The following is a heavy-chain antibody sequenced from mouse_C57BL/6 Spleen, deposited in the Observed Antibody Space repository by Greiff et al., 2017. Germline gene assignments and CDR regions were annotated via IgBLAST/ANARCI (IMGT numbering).Heavy chain of an antibody. V-gene: IGHV5-4*01. Sequence: VQLKESGGGLVKPGGSLKLSCAASGFTFSSYAMSWVRQTPEKRLEWVATISDGGSYTYYPDNVKGRFTISRDNAKNNLYLQMSHLKSEDTAMYYCARGDRYWGQGTTLTVSS. D-gene: IGHD3-3*01. CDR1: GFTFSSYA. CDR3: ARGDRY. J-gene: IGHJ2*01. CDR2: ISDGGSYT.